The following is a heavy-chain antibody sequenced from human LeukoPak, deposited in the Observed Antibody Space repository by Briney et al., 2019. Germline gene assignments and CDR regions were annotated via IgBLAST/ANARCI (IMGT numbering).Heavy chain of an antibody. D-gene: IGHD4-17*01. CDR2: INHSGST. J-gene: IGHJ5*02. CDR3: ASVGVGDYVYNWFDP. CDR1: VGSFSGYY. V-gene: IGHV4-34*01. Sequence: PSEALSVTCAVHVGSFSGYYGSWIRQPPGEGLGWIGEINHSGSTNYNPSLTSRVTLSVDTSKNQFSLKLRSVTAADTAVYYCASVGVGDYVYNWFDPWGQGTLVTVSS.